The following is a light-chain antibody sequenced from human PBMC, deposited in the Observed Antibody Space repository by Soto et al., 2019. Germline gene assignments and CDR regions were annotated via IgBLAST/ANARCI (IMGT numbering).Light chain of an antibody. J-gene: IGLJ1*01. CDR2: EVI. V-gene: IGLV2-14*01. CDR3: SSYRTGGSYV. CDR1: SSDVGTYND. Sequence: QSALTQPASVSGSPGQSITISCTATSSDVGTYNDVSWYQHHPGQAPKLMIYEVIDRPAGAPRRFSGSKSGNTASLTITGLQAEDEADYYCSSYRTGGSYVFGTGTKVTVL.